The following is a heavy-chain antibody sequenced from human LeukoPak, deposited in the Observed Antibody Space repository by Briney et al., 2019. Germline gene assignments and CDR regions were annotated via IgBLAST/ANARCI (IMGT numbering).Heavy chain of an antibody. V-gene: IGHV3-9*01. CDR1: GFTFDEYA. D-gene: IGHD6-13*01. CDR2: ISWNSGSK. Sequence: GGSLRLSCAASGFTFDEYAMHWVRQAPGKGLEWVSGISWNSGSKGYAGSVKGRFTISRDNAKNSLYLQMNSLRAEDTAVYYCASQASSSWYGNWFDPWGQGTLVTVSS. J-gene: IGHJ5*02. CDR3: ASQASSSWYGNWFDP.